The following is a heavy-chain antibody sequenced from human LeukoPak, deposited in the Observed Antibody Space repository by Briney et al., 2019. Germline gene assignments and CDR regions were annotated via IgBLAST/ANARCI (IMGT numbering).Heavy chain of an antibody. Sequence: SETLSLTCTVSGGSISTYYWSWIRQPPGKGLEWIGFIHHTGTTISNPSLKSRVTISADTSKNQFSLKLRSVTAADTAVYFCVREEDGVVDDAFDVWGPGTMVTVSS. CDR1: GGSISTYY. CDR3: VREEDGVVDDAFDV. J-gene: IGHJ3*01. CDR2: IHHTGTT. V-gene: IGHV4-59*01. D-gene: IGHD2-8*01.